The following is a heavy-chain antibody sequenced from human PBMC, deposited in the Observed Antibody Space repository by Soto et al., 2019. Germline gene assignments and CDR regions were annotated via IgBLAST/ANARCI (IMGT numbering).Heavy chain of an antibody. CDR1: GGSISGGGYC. CDR3: ARAHVYYDFWSGSPDPYYYYGMDV. Sequence: SETLSLTCTVSGGSISGGGYCWSWIRQPPGEGLEWIGYIYYSGSTYYNPSLKSRVTISVDTSKNQFSLKLSSVTAADTAVYYCARAHVYYDFWSGSPDPYYYYGMDVWGQGTTVTVSS. J-gene: IGHJ6*02. D-gene: IGHD3-3*01. CDR2: IYYSGST. V-gene: IGHV4-30-4*01.